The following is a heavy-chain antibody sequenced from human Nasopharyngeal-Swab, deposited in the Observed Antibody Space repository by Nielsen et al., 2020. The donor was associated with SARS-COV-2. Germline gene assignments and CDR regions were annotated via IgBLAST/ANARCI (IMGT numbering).Heavy chain of an antibody. CDR2: ISAYNGNT. J-gene: IGHJ6*02. CDR1: GYTFTSSG. CDR3: TRERGSSGWYYYYYGMDV. Sequence: ASVKASCKASGYTFTSSGISWVRQAPGQGLEWMGWISAYNGNTNYAQKLQGRVTMTTDTSTSTAYMELRSLRSDDTAVYYCTRERGSSGWYYYYYGMDVWGQGTTVIVSS. V-gene: IGHV1-18*01. D-gene: IGHD6-19*01.